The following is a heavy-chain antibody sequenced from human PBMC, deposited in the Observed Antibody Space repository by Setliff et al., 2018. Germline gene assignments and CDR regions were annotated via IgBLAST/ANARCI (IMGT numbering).Heavy chain of an antibody. CDR1: GFTLSGYG. V-gene: IGHV3-30*03. Sequence: QTGGSLRLSCAASGFTLSGYGMHWVRQAPGKGLEWVAIISHEGSTKYYADSVKGRFAISRDNSKNTVYLQMNSLTAEDTAVYYCAREPGDSSGSFEYWGQGTPVTVSS. CDR3: AREPGDSSGSFEY. J-gene: IGHJ4*02. D-gene: IGHD3-22*01. CDR2: ISHEGSTK.